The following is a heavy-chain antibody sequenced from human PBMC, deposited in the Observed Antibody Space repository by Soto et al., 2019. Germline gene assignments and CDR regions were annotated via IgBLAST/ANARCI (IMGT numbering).Heavy chain of an antibody. V-gene: IGHV5-51*01. CDR2: IYPSDSDT. D-gene: IGHD4-17*01. J-gene: IGHJ4*02. CDR1: GYTFTIYW. Sequence: GESLKIACQVSGYTFTIYWIGWVRQMPGKGLEWMGIIYPSDSDTRYSPSFQGQVTISADQSINTAYLQWDSLKASDTAIYYCARPANTVADHFDLWGQGTPVTVSS. CDR3: ARPANTVADHFDL.